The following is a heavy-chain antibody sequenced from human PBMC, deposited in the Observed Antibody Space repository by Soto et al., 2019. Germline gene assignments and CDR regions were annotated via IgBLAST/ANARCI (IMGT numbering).Heavy chain of an antibody. CDR3: ARGKGGDYYYYYGMDV. CDR2: INHSGST. CDR1: GGSFSGYY. D-gene: IGHD3-16*01. Sequence: SETLSLTCAVYGGSFSGYYWSWIRQPPGKGLEWIGEINHSGSTNYNPSLKSRVTITVDTSKNQFSLKLSSVTAADTAVYYCARGKGGDYYYYYGMDVWGQGTTVTVSS. V-gene: IGHV4-34*01. J-gene: IGHJ6*02.